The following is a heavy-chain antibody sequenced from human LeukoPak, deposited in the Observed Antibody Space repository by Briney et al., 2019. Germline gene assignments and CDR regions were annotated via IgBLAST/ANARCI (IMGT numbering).Heavy chain of an antibody. Sequence: GASVKVSCKASGYTFTGYYMRWVRQAPGQGLEWMGWINPNSGGTNYAQKFQGRVTMTRDTSISTAYMELSRLRSDDTAVYYCARLSYYDSSGYPGYWGQGTLVTVSS. CDR2: INPNSGGT. J-gene: IGHJ4*02. CDR1: GYTFTGYY. V-gene: IGHV1-2*02. D-gene: IGHD3-22*01. CDR3: ARLSYYDSSGYPGY.